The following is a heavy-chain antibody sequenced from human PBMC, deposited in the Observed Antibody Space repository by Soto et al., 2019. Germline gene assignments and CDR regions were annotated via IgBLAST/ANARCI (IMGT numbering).Heavy chain of an antibody. CDR1: GFTFSSYS. CDR2: ISSSSSYI. D-gene: IGHD6-19*01. Sequence: EVQLVESGGGLVKPGGSLRLSCAASGFTFSSYSMNWVRQAPGKGLEWVSSISSSSSYIYYADSVKGRFTISRDNAKNPLNLEMNRLRAEDTAVYYCARDTQWLYYFDYWGQGTLVTVSS. V-gene: IGHV3-21*01. CDR3: ARDTQWLYYFDY. J-gene: IGHJ4*02.